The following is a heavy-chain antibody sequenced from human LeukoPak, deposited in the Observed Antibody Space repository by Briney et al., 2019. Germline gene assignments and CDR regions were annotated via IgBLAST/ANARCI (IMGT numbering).Heavy chain of an antibody. D-gene: IGHD3-10*01. J-gene: IGHJ4*02. CDR2: IGASDGTT. V-gene: IGHV3-23*01. CDR1: GFTFNTCA. Sequence: PGGSLRLSCEASGFTFNTCAMNWVRQAPGKGLEWVSAIGASDGTTFYADSVRGRFAISRDDSKNTLFLDMHSLRAEDTALYYCTKRVDGSGTYYIDYWGQGTLVTVSS. CDR3: TKRVDGSGTYYIDY.